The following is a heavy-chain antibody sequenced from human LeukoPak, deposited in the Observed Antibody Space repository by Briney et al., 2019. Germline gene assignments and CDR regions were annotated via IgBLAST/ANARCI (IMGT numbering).Heavy chain of an antibody. CDR1: GFPFSSHA. V-gene: IGHV3-23*05. Sequence: AGGSLRLSCAASGFPFSSHAMGWVRQPPGKGLQWVSALDSGGSDTYYAASVKGRFTISRDNSKNTLYLQMNSLRAEDTAIYYCAKRAAGTALGTFDCWGQGTLVTVSS. CDR2: LDSGGSDT. CDR3: AKRAAGTALGTFDC. J-gene: IGHJ4*02. D-gene: IGHD1-1*01.